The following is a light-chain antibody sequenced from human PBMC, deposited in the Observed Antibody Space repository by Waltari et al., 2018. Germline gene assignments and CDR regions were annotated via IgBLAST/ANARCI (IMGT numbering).Light chain of an antibody. V-gene: IGLV2-23*01. CDR1: SNDVGSYNL. J-gene: IGLJ1*01. Sequence: QSALTQPASVSGSPGQSLTISCPGTSNDVGSYNLFSWYQQHPGQAPKLIIYEANKRPSGISNRLSGSKSGNTASLTISGLEAEDEAEYYCCSYAGSIFVFGTGTKVTVL. CDR2: EAN. CDR3: CSYAGSIFV.